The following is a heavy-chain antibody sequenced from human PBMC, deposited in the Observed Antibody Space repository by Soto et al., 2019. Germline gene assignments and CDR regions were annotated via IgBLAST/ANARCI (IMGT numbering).Heavy chain of an antibody. J-gene: IGHJ5*02. CDR3: ARTPSNRGYYDFWSGPYRGSFDP. V-gene: IGHV4-30-4*01. CDR1: GGSISSGDYY. CDR2: IYYSGIT. D-gene: IGHD3-3*01. Sequence: SETLSLTCTVSGGSISSGDYYWSWIRQPPGKGLEWIGYIYYSGITYYNPSLKSRVTISVDTSKNQFSLKLSSVTAADTAMYYCARTPSNRGYYDFWSGPYRGSFDPWGQGTLVTVSS.